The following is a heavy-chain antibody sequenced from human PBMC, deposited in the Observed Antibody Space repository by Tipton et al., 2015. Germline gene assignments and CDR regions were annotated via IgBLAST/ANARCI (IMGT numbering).Heavy chain of an antibody. J-gene: IGHJ4*02. V-gene: IGHV4-31*03. CDR1: GASIGCGGTY. CDR3: ARIPKRDGDSFDL. D-gene: IGHD4-17*01. Sequence: TLSLTCTVSGASIGCGGTYWSWIRQFPGKGLEWIGHIYFSGSTFYSPSLKSRLTISKDTSKNQLFLKLTSVTAADTAIYYCARIPKRDGDSFDLWGRGTLVTVSS. CDR2: IYFSGST.